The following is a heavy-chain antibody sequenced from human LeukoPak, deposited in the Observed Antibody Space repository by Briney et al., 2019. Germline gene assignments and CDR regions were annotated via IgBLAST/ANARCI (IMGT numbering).Heavy chain of an antibody. J-gene: IGHJ4*02. CDR1: GGTFSSYA. Sequence: SVKVSCKASGGTFSSYAISWVRQAPGQGLEWMGGIIPIFGTANYAQKFQGRVTITADESTSTAYMELSSLRSEDTAVYYCARDGTIAAAGAHFDYWGQGTLITVSS. D-gene: IGHD6-13*01. V-gene: IGHV1-69*13. CDR3: ARDGTIAAAGAHFDY. CDR2: IIPIFGTA.